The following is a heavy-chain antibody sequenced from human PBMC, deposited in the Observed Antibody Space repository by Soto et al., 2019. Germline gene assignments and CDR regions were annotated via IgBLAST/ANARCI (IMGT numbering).Heavy chain of an antibody. CDR1: GFTFSSYG. CDR3: ARDTSYYYDSSGYYPTSPPHYYYYYGMDV. D-gene: IGHD3-22*01. Sequence: GGSLRLSCAASGFTFSSYGMHWVRQAPGKGLEWVAVISYDGSNKYYADSVKGRFTISRDNAKNTLYLQMNSLRAEDTAVYYCARDTSYYYDSSGYYPTSPPHYYYYYGMDVWGQGTTVTVSS. V-gene: IGHV3-30*03. J-gene: IGHJ6*02. CDR2: ISYDGSNK.